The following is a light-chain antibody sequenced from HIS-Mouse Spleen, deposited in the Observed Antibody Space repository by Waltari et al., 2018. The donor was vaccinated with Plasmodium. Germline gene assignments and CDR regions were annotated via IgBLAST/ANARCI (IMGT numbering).Light chain of an antibody. J-gene: IGLJ3*02. CDR3: YSTDSSGNHRV. V-gene: IGLV3-10*01. CDR2: EDS. CDR1: ALPKKY. Sequence: SYELTQPPSVSVSPGQTARITCPGSALPKKYAYWYPQKSGQAPVLVIYEDSKRPSGIPERFSSSSSGTMATLTISGAQVEDEADYYCYSTDSSGNHRVFGGGTKLTVL.